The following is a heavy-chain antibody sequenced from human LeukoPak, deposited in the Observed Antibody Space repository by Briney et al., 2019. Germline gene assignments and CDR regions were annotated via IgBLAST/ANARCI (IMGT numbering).Heavy chain of an antibody. D-gene: IGHD6-13*01. V-gene: IGHV3-23*01. Sequence: LSGGSLRLSCAASGFSFSSYAMSWVRQAPGKGLEWVSAISGSGGSTYYADSVKGRFTISRDNSKNTLYLQMNSLRAEDTAVYYCAKDAIAAAESTYWGQGTLVTVSS. J-gene: IGHJ4*02. CDR3: AKDAIAAAESTY. CDR2: ISGSGGST. CDR1: GFSFSSYA.